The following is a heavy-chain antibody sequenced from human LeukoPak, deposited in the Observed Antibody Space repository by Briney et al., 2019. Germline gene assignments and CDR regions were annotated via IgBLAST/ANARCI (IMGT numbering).Heavy chain of an antibody. CDR2: ISWNSDSI. CDR1: GFTFDDYA. Sequence: PGRSLRLSCAASGFTFDDYAMHWVRQAPGKGLEWVSGISWNSDSIGYADSVKGRFTISRDNAKNSLYLQMNSLRAEDTALYYCAKSIVEGAFDYWGQGTLVTVSS. D-gene: IGHD3-22*01. CDR3: AKSIVEGAFDY. V-gene: IGHV3-9*01. J-gene: IGHJ4*02.